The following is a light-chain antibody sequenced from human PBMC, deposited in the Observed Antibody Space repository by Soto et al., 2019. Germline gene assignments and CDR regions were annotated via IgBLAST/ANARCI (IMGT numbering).Light chain of an antibody. Sequence: ETVLTQSPGTLSLSPGERATLSCRASQSVSSNYLAWYQQKPGQAPRLLIYGASTRATGIPDRFSGSGSGTDFTLTISRLEPEDFAVYYWQQYGNSPLTFGGGTKVEIK. J-gene: IGKJ4*01. CDR2: GAS. CDR1: QSVSSNY. V-gene: IGKV3-20*01. CDR3: QQYGNSPLT.